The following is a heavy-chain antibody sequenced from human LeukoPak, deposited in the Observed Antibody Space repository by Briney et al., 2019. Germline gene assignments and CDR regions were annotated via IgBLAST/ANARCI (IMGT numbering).Heavy chain of an antibody. CDR1: GGSITGYY. V-gene: IGHV4-34*01. J-gene: IGHJ4*02. CDR2: IHYTGAT. CDR3: ARGDILTGYCFDF. Sequence: SETLSLTCAVYGGSITGYYWSWIRQTPGRGLEWVGEIHYTGATSYNPSLKSRATISTDTSKNQFSLRLSSVTAADTAVYYCARGDILTGYCFDFWGQGTLVTVSS. D-gene: IGHD3-9*01.